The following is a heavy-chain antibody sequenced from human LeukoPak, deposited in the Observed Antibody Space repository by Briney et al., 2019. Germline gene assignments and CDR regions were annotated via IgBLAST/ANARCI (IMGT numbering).Heavy chain of an antibody. D-gene: IGHD1-26*01. J-gene: IGHJ3*02. CDR1: GFTFSSYW. CDR3: ARDPHGGSGSDPHDAFDI. Sequence: GGSLRLSCAASGFTFSSYWTHWVRQAPGKGLVWVSRIKNDGRSPSYADSVKGRFTISSDNAKNTVYLQIDSLGAEDTAVYYCARDPHGGSGSDPHDAFDIWGQRTMVTVSS. V-gene: IGHV3-74*01. CDR2: IKNDGRSP.